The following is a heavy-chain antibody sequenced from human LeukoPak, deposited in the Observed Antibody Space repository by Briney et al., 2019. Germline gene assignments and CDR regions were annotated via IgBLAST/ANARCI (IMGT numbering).Heavy chain of an antibody. CDR3: ARVGVSKLSYYFDY. J-gene: IGHJ4*02. CDR2: IKQDGSEK. V-gene: IGHV3-7*01. D-gene: IGHD5-18*01. CDR1: GVAFGRFA. Sequence: GGSLRLSCAASGVAFGRFAMSWVRQAPGKGLEWVAHIKQDGSEKYYVDSVKGRFTISRDNAKNSLYLQMNSLRAEDTAVYYCARVGVSKLSYYFDYWGQGTLVTVSS.